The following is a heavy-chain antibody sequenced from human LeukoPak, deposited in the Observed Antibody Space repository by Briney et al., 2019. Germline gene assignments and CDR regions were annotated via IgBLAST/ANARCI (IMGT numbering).Heavy chain of an antibody. CDR2: IILILGTA. D-gene: IGHD6-13*01. CDR3: ARARRELIAAAGTGGYYYYYGMDV. J-gene: IGHJ6*02. V-gene: IGHV1-69*13. CDR1: GGTFSSYA. Sequence: SVKVSCKASGGTFSSYAISWVRQAPGHGHEWMGGIILILGTANYAQKFQGRVTITADESTSTAYMELSSLRSEDTAVYYCARARRELIAAAGTGGYYYYYGMDVWGQGTTVTVSS.